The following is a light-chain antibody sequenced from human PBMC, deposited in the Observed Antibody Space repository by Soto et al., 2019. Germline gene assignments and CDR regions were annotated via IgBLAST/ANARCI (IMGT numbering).Light chain of an antibody. V-gene: IGKV3-15*01. Sequence: EIVMTQSPATLSVSPGERATLSCRASQSVNNNLAWYQQNPGQAPRLLISYASSRATGIPARFSGSGSGTEFTLTISSLQSEDVAVYYWQQYNNWPLTFGGGTKVEIK. CDR2: YAS. CDR1: QSVNNN. J-gene: IGKJ4*01. CDR3: QQYNNWPLT.